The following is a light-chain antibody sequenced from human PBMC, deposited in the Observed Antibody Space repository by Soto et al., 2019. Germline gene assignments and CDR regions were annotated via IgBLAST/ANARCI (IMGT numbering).Light chain of an antibody. Sequence: HSVLTQPASVSGSPGQSITISCTGTSSDVGGYNYVSWYQQHPGKAPKLMMYDVSNRPSGVSNRFSGSKSGNTASLTISGLQAEDEADYYCSSYTSSSTLVFGGGTQLTVL. CDR2: DVS. CDR1: SSDVGGYNY. V-gene: IGLV2-14*01. J-gene: IGLJ7*01. CDR3: SSYTSSSTLV.